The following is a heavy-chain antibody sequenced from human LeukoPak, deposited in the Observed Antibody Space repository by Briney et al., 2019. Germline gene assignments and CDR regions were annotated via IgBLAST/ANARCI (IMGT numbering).Heavy chain of an antibody. CDR1: GFTFSSYA. J-gene: IGHJ4*02. D-gene: IGHD2-15*01. V-gene: IGHV3-30*04. CDR2: ISYDGSNK. Sequence: GGSLRLSCAASGFTFSSYAMHWVRQAPGKGLEWVAVISYDGSNKYYADSVKGRFTISRDNSKNKLYLQMNSLRAEDTAVYYCAKWGCSGGSCYPFDYWGQGTLVTVSS. CDR3: AKWGCSGGSCYPFDY.